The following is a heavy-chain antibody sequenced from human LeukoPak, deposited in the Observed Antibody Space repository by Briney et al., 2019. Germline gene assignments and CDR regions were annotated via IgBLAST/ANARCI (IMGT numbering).Heavy chain of an antibody. J-gene: IGHJ4*02. CDR3: ARVDNWNDVPIDY. D-gene: IGHD1-1*01. Sequence: GGSLRLSWAASGFPFSSYSMNWFRQAPGKGLEWVSSISSSSSYIYYADSVKGRFTISRDNAKNSLYLQMNSLRAEDTAVYYCARVDNWNDVPIDYWGQGTLVTVSS. V-gene: IGHV3-21*01. CDR2: ISSSSSYI. CDR1: GFPFSSYS.